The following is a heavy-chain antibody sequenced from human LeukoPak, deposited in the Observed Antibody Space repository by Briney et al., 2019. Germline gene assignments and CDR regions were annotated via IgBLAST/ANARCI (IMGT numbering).Heavy chain of an antibody. CDR2: SRNKARGYTT. V-gene: IGHV3-72*01. J-gene: IGHJ4*02. Sequence: PGGSLRLSCAASGFTFSDHYMDWVRQAPGKGLEWVGRSRNKARGYTTEYAASVKGRFTISRDDSKNSVFLQMNSLKNEDTAVYYCVGAWAAGKHYVGYWGQGTLVTVSS. CDR1: GFTFSDHY. CDR3: VGAWAAGKHYVGY. D-gene: IGHD2-15*01.